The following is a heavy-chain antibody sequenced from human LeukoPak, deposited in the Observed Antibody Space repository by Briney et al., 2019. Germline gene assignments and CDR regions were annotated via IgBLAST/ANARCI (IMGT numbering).Heavy chain of an antibody. CDR3: AKDMGYNTGWTRFDY. J-gene: IGHJ4*02. CDR2: IRYDGSNQ. D-gene: IGHD6-19*01. Sequence: PGGSLRLSCAASGFAFSSYGMHWVRQAPGKRLEWVAFIRYDGSNQYYADSVKGRFTISRDSSKNTPYLQMNSLRGDDTAVYYCAKDMGYNTGWTRFDYWGQGTLVTVSS. CDR1: GFAFSSYG. V-gene: IGHV3-30*02.